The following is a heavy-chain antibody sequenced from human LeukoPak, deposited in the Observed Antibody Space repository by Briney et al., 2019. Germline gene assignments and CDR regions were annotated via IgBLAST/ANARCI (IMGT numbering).Heavy chain of an antibody. CDR1: GFTFSRFW. CDR3: ARDAPYGDFWFDP. Sequence: GGSLRLSCAASGFTFSRFWMTWVRQAPGKGLEWVANVRQDGIEKTFADSVRGRFTISRDNAKNSVFLHMSSLRAEDTAVYYCARDAPYGDFWFDPWGQGTLVTVSS. CDR2: VRQDGIEK. J-gene: IGHJ5*02. V-gene: IGHV3-7*01. D-gene: IGHD4-17*01.